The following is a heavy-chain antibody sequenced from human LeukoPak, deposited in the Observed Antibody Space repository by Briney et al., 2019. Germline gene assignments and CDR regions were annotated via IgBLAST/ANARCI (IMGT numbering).Heavy chain of an antibody. Sequence: GGSLRLSCAASGFTFDDYAMHWVRQAPGKGLEWVSSISWNSGSIGYADSVKGRFTISRDNAKNSLYLQMNSLRAEDTALYYCLVMALGDYWGQGTLVTVSS. J-gene: IGHJ4*02. CDR2: ISWNSGSI. CDR3: LVMALGDY. D-gene: IGHD2-8*02. V-gene: IGHV3-9*01. CDR1: GFTFDDYA.